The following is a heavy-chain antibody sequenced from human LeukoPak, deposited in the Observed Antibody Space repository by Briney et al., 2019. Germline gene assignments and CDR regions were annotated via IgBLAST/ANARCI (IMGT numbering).Heavy chain of an antibody. Sequence: ASVKVSCKASGYTFTGYYMHWVRQAPGQGLEWMGWINPNSGGTNYAQKFQGRVTMTRDTSISTAYMELSRLRSDDTAVYYCARDPREVYYGMTSGAKGPRSPSP. CDR2: INPNSGGT. CDR3: ARDPREVYYGMTS. CDR1: GYTFTGYY. V-gene: IGHV1-2*02. J-gene: IGHJ6*02.